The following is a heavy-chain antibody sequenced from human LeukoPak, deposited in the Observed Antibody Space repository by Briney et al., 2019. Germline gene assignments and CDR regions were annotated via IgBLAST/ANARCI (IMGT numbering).Heavy chain of an antibody. J-gene: IGHJ2*01. CDR1: GGSVSRSPYY. CDR3: ARVYYSSSYDYWYFDL. D-gene: IGHD6-13*01. V-gene: IGHV4-61*01. Sequence: SETLSLTCTVSGGSVSRSPYYWGWIRQPPGKGLEWIGYIYYSGSTNYNPSLKSRATISVDTSKNQFSLKLSSVTAADTAVYYCARVYYSSSYDYWYFDLWGRGTLVTVSS. CDR2: IYYSGST.